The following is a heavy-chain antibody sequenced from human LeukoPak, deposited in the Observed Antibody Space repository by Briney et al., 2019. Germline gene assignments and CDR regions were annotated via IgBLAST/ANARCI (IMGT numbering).Heavy chain of an antibody. CDR3: ATPTTVTTDI. V-gene: IGHV3-48*03. Sequence: GGSLRLSCAASGFTFSSYEMNWVRQAPGKGLEWVSYISSSGSTIYYAGSVKGRFTISRDNSKNTLYLQMNSLRAEDTAVYYCATPTTVTTDIWGQGTMVTVSS. J-gene: IGHJ3*02. CDR1: GFTFSSYE. D-gene: IGHD4-17*01. CDR2: ISSSGSTI.